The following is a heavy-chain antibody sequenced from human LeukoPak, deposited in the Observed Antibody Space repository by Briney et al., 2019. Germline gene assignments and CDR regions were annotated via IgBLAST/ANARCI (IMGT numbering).Heavy chain of an antibody. CDR2: ISYDGSNK. Sequence: GGSLRLSCAASGFTFSNFAMHWVRQAPGKGLEWVAVISYDGSNKYYADSVKGRFTISRDNSKNTLYLQMNSLRAEDTAVYYCARDPQGYSGYLYFDYWGQGTLVTVSS. CDR1: GFTFSNFA. J-gene: IGHJ4*02. CDR3: ARDPQGYSGYLYFDY. V-gene: IGHV3-30*04. D-gene: IGHD5-12*01.